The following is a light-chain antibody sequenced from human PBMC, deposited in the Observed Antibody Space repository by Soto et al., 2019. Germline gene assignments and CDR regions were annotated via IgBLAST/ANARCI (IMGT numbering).Light chain of an antibody. CDR3: QQYNSYPWT. V-gene: IGKV1-5*03. Sequence: DIQMTQTPSTLSASVGDRVTITYRASQSISSLLAWYQQKPGKAPKLLIYKASSLESGVPSRFSGSGSGTEFTLTISSLQPDDFATYYCQQYNSYPWTFGQGTKVDI. J-gene: IGKJ1*01. CDR2: KAS. CDR1: QSISSL.